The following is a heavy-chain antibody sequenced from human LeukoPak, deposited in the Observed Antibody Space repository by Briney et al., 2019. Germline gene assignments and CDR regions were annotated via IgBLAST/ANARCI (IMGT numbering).Heavy chain of an antibody. Sequence: GGSLRLSCAASGFTFSRYAMSWVRQAPGKGLEWVSVISANAGSTYYADSVKGRFTISRDNSKNTLYLQMSSLRAEDAAVYYCAKEGEYSTGYYYFDCWGQGTLVTVSS. J-gene: IGHJ4*02. CDR1: GFTFSRYA. CDR2: ISANAGST. D-gene: IGHD2-8*02. CDR3: AKEGEYSTGYYYFDC. V-gene: IGHV3-23*01.